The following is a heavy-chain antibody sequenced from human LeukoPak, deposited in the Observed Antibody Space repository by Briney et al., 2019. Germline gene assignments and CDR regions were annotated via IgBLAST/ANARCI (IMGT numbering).Heavy chain of an antibody. D-gene: IGHD2-2*01. V-gene: IGHV1-18*01. Sequence: GASVKVSCKASGYTFTSYGISWVRQAPGQGLEWMGWISTYNGDTNYARKLQGRVTMTTDTSTNTAYMELRSLRSDDTAVYYCAGWPCGSTSCYWGDYYGMDVWGQGTTVTVSS. J-gene: IGHJ6*02. CDR1: GYTFTSYG. CDR2: ISTYNGDT. CDR3: AGWPCGSTSCYWGDYYGMDV.